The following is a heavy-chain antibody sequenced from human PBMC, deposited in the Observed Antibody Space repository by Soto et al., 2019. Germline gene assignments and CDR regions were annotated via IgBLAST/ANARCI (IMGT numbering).Heavy chain of an antibody. CDR1: GGSISSGCYY. CDR3: ARGYSYGNWFDP. D-gene: IGHD5-18*01. CDR2: IHYSGST. V-gene: IGHV4-31*03. J-gene: IGHJ5*02. Sequence: QVQLQESGPGLVKPLQTLSLTCTVSGGSISSGCYYWSLIRQHPGKGLEWIGYIHYSGSTYYNPSLKSGGTLSVDTSKTQCFLKLSSVTAAYTAVYYCARGYSYGNWFDPWGQGTRVTVSS.